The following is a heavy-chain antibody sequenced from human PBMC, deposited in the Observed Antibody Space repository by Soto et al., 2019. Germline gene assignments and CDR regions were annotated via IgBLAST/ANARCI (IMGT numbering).Heavy chain of an antibody. Sequence: GGSLRLSCAASGFIFTNYAMNWVRQAPGKGLEWVAVIGCHGSSAYYADSVQGRFTISRDNSKNTLSLQMNSLTADDTAIYYCVREGRGSFDFWGRGTMVTVSS. CDR3: VREGRGSFDF. J-gene: IGHJ3*01. CDR1: GFIFTNYA. CDR2: IGCHGSSA. D-gene: IGHD5-12*01. V-gene: IGHV3-23*01.